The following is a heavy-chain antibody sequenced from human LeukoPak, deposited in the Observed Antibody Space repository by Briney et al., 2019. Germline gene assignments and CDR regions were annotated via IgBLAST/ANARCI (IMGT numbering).Heavy chain of an antibody. CDR3: ARGAGAFDY. V-gene: IGHV3-21*01. J-gene: IGHJ4*02. Sequence: GGSLRLSRAASGFTSSSYSMNWVRQAPGKGLEWVSSISSSSSYIYYADSVKGRFTISRDNAKNSLYLQMNSLRAEDTAVYYCARGAGAFDYWGQGTLVTVSS. CDR1: GFTSSSYS. CDR2: ISSSSSYI. D-gene: IGHD3-10*01.